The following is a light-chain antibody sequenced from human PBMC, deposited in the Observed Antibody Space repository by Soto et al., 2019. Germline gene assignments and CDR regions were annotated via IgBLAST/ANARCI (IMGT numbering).Light chain of an antibody. J-gene: IGKJ5*01. Sequence: DLQITQPPSSLPASVGARVTITCRASQSISSYLNWYQQRQGKAQKVLIYGASTLQSGVPSRFSGSGSGTDGTITISSLQPEDCETYVCQKCSSAPFTFGQGTRREIK. CDR1: QSISSY. CDR2: GAS. V-gene: IGKV1-27*01. CDR3: QKCSSAPFT.